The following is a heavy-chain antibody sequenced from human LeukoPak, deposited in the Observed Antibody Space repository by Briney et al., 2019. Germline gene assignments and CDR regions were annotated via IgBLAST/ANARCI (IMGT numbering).Heavy chain of an antibody. J-gene: IGHJ3*02. Sequence: GGSLRLSCAASGFTFSSYDMHWVRQATGKGLEWVSGIDTAGDTYYPGSVKSRFTISRENAKNSLHLQMNSLRAGDTAVYYCARVLTVRSGGYDAFDIWGQGTMVTVSS. D-gene: IGHD6-25*01. CDR1: GFTFSSYD. V-gene: IGHV3-13*01. CDR3: ARVLTVRSGGYDAFDI. CDR2: IDTAGDT.